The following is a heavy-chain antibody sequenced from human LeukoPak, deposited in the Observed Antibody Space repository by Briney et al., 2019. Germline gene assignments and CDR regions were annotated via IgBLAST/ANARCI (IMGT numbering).Heavy chain of an antibody. V-gene: IGHV3-30-3*01. J-gene: IGHJ4*02. CDR3: VRGYCSGNYCRAYLYFDY. Sequence: GMSLRLSCAASVFTFSSHAMHWVRQAPGKGLEWLAVISYDGNNQYYADSVKARFTISRDNPKNTLDLQMNNLRAEDTAVYYCVRGYCSGNYCRAYLYFDYRGQGALVTVSS. D-gene: IGHD3-22*01. CDR2: ISYDGNNQ. CDR1: VFTFSSHA.